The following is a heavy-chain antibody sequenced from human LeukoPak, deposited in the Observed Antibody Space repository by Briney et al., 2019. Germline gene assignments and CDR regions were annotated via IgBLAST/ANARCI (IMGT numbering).Heavy chain of an antibody. J-gene: IGHJ4*02. CDR1: GFTVSSNY. Sequence: GGSLRLSCAASGFTVSSNYMSWVRQAPGKGLEWVSVIYSGDNTNYADSVKGRFTISRDLQMNSLRAEDTAVYYCAKEGYSYGFDYWGQGTLVTVSS. D-gene: IGHD5-18*01. CDR2: IYSGDNT. V-gene: IGHV3-66*01. CDR3: AKEGYSYGFDY.